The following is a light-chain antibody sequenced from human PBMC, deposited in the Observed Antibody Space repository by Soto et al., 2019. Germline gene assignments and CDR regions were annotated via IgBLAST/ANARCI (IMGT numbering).Light chain of an antibody. CDR3: QQYGSAPELT. CDR2: GAS. V-gene: IGKV3-20*01. CDR1: QSVASSY. J-gene: IGKJ4*01. Sequence: EIVMTQSPSTLSASAGGRATLSCRAIQSVASSYVAWYQQKPSQAPRLLIYGASRMATGIPDRFSGSGSGTDFTLTISSLEPEDFAVYYCQQYGSAPELTFGGGTKVDTK.